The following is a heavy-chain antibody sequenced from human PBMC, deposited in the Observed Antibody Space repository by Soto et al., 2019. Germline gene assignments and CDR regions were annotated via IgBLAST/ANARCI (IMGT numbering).Heavy chain of an antibody. CDR3: ASIPDAPYSSSARRLFGFDY. CDR2: IIPILGIA. CDR1: GGTFSSYT. Sequence: ASVKVSCKASGGTFSSYTISWVRQAPGQGLEWMGRIIPILGIANYAQKFQGRVTITADKSTSTAYMELSSLRSEDTAVYYCASIPDAPYSSSARRLFGFDYWGQGTLVTSPQ. D-gene: IGHD6-6*01. V-gene: IGHV1-69*02. J-gene: IGHJ4*02.